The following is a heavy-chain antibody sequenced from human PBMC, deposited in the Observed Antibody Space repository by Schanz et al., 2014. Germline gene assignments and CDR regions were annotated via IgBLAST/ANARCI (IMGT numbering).Heavy chain of an antibody. V-gene: IGHV3-11*06. Sequence: VQLVESGGGLIQPGGSLRLSCVVSGFTFSDYYMSWIRQAPGKGLEWVSYISSSSIYTNYADSVKGRFTISRDNAKNSLYLQMNSLRDADTAAYYCARGGATRFDYWGQGTLVTVSS. J-gene: IGHJ4*02. CDR2: ISSSSIYT. CDR3: ARGGATRFDY. D-gene: IGHD1-26*01. CDR1: GFTFSDYY.